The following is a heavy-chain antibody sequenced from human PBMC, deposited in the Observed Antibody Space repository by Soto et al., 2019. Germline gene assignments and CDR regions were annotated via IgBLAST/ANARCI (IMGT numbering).Heavy chain of an antibody. CDR3: ARDSASGYYGDNWFDP. V-gene: IGHV1-69*12. CDR2: IIPIFGTA. Sequence: QVQLVQSGAEVKKPGSSVKVSRKASGGTFSSYAISWVRQAPGQGLEWMGGIIPIFGTANYAQKFQGRVTITADESTSTAYMELSSLRSEDTAVYYCARDSASGYYGDNWFDPWGQGTLVTVSS. D-gene: IGHD3-3*01. J-gene: IGHJ5*02. CDR1: GGTFSSYA.